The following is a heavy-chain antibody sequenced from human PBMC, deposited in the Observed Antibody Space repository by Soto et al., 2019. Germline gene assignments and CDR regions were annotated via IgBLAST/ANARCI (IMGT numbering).Heavy chain of an antibody. CDR1: GGSFSGYY. J-gene: IGHJ3*02. D-gene: IGHD1-7*01. CDR3: ARGLGGNWNFSDPIRIGAFDI. Sequence: QVQLQQWGAGLLKPSETLSLTCAVYGGSFSGYYWSWIRQPPGKGLEWIGEINHSGSTNYNPSLKNRVTRSVGTSKNQFSLKLSSVTAADTAVYYCARGLGGNWNFSDPIRIGAFDIWGQGTMVTVSS. CDR2: INHSGST. V-gene: IGHV4-34*01.